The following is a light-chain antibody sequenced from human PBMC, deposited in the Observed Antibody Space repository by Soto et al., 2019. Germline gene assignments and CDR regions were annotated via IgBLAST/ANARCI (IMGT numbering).Light chain of an antibody. CDR2: DVS. CDR1: QSVSNS. Sequence: EIVLTQSPATVSLSPGERVTLSGRASQSVSNSLAWYQQKPGQPPRLLIYDVSNRATGIPARFSGSGSGTDFTLTITSLEPEDFAVYFCHQRYNWPRVTFGQGTRLEIK. CDR3: HQRYNWPRVT. J-gene: IGKJ5*01. V-gene: IGKV3-11*01.